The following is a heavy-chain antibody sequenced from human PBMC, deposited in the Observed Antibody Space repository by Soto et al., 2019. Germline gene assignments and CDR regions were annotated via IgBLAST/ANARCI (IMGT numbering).Heavy chain of an antibody. CDR1: GGSISSYY. D-gene: IGHD1-26*01. CDR2: IYYSGST. Sequence: QVQLQESGPGLVKPSETLSLTCTVSGGSISSYYWSWIRQPPGKGLEWIGYIYYSGSTNYNPSLKSRVTISVDTSKNQFSLKLSSVTAADTAVYYCARGGVGATIAAFDIWGQGTMVTVSS. V-gene: IGHV4-59*01. CDR3: ARGGVGATIAAFDI. J-gene: IGHJ3*02.